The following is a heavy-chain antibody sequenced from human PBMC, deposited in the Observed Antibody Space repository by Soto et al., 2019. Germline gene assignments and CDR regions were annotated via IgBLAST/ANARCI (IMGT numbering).Heavy chain of an antibody. CDR2: IWYDGSNK. J-gene: IGHJ4*02. CDR1: GFTFSSYG. V-gene: IGHV3-33*01. D-gene: IGHD4-17*01. Sequence: QVQLVESGGGVVQPGRSLRLFCAASGFTFSSYGMHWVRQAPGKGLEWVAVIWYDGSNKYYADSVKGRFTISRDNSKNTLYLQMNSLRAEDTAVYYCAREDYGDYSWGYWGQGTLVTVSS. CDR3: AREDYGDYSWGY.